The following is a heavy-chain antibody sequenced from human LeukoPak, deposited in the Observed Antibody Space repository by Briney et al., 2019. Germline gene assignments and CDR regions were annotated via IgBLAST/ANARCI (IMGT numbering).Heavy chain of an antibody. Sequence: GGSLRLSCAASGFTFSSYAMSWVRQAPGKGLEWVANIKQDASEIYYVDSLEGRFTISRDNAKNSLYLQMNSLRAEDTAVYYCARDKVVGATRFDYWGQGTLVTVSS. CDR1: GFTFSSYA. D-gene: IGHD1-26*01. CDR2: IKQDASEI. V-gene: IGHV3-7*01. CDR3: ARDKVVGATRFDY. J-gene: IGHJ4*02.